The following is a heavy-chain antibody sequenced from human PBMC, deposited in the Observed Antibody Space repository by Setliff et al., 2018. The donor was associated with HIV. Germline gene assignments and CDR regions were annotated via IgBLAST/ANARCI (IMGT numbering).Heavy chain of an antibody. Sequence: ASVKVSCKASGYTFTDHYTNYDINWVRQATGQGLEWMGWMNPNSGDTGYAQKFQGRVTMTTNTSINTAYMELSSLRSEDTAVYYCARMYYYSSGSYFNRGHDAFDIWGQGTMVTVSS. CDR2: MNPNSGDT. V-gene: IGHV1-8*01. D-gene: IGHD3-10*01. J-gene: IGHJ3*02. CDR1: GYTFTDHYTNYD. CDR3: ARMYYYSSGSYFNRGHDAFDI.